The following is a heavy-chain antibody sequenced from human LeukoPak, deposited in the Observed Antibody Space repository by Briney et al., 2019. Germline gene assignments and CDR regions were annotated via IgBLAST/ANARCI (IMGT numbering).Heavy chain of an antibody. D-gene: IGHD6-19*01. CDR2: IIPIFGTA. Sequence: SVKVSCKASGGTFSSYAISWVRQAPGQGLEWMGRIIPIFGTANYAQNFQGRVTITTDESTSTAYMELSSLRSEDTAVYYCARGRSGWDGVHDYWGQGTLVTVSS. V-gene: IGHV1-69*05. CDR1: GGTFSSYA. J-gene: IGHJ4*02. CDR3: ARGRSGWDGVHDY.